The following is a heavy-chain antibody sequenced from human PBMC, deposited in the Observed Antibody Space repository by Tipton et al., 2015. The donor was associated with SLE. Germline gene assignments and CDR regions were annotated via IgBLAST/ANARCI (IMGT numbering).Heavy chain of an antibody. CDR3: ATSLNYYDSSGPDA. CDR2: INYSGST. V-gene: IGHV4-34*01. D-gene: IGHD3-22*01. CDR1: GGSFSGYY. Sequence: LVKPSETLSLTCAVYGGSFSGYYWSWIRQSPEKGLEWIGEINYSGSTKYNPSLKTRVTISVDASKNQFSLKMNFMTAADTAVYYCATSLNYYDSSGPDAWGQGTFVTVSS. J-gene: IGHJ4*03.